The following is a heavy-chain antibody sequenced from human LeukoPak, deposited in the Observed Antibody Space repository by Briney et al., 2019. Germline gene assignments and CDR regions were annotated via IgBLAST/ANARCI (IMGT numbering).Heavy chain of an antibody. CDR2: IYYSGST. J-gene: IGHJ6*03. V-gene: IGHV4-39*07. CDR3: ARERLSGYDFWSGYYEEGYYYYMDV. CDR1: GGSISSSSYY. D-gene: IGHD3-3*01. Sequence: SETLSLTCTVSGGSISSSSYYWGWIRQPPGKGLEWIGSIYYSGSTYYNPSLKSRVTISVDTSKNQSSLKLSSVTAADTAVYYCARERLSGYDFWSGYYEEGYYYYMDVWGKGTTVTVSS.